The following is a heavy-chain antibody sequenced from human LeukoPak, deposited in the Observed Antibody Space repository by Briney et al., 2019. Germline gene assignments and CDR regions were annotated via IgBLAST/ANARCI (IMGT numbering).Heavy chain of an antibody. CDR3: ARTNYDILTGQDNAFDI. J-gene: IGHJ3*02. CDR1: GGFISSSSYY. CDR2: IYYSGST. D-gene: IGHD3-9*01. Sequence: SETLSLTCTVSGGFISSSSYYWGWIRQPPGKGLEWIGSIYYSGSTYYSPSLKSRVTISVDTSKNQFSLKLRSVTAADTAVYYCARTNYDILTGQDNAFDIWGQGTMVTVSS. V-gene: IGHV4-39*07.